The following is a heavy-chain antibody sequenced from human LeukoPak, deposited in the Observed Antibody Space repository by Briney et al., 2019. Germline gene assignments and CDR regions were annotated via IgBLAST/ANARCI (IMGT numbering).Heavy chain of an antibody. CDR3: ARLGGSFSY. CDR1: GLTFSSYS. Sequence: TGGSLRLSCAASGLTFSSYSMTWVRQAPGKGLDWVSYISSSSTISYADSVKGRFTISRDNAKNSLYLQMNSLRDEDTAVYYCARLGGSFSYWGQGTLVTVSS. CDR2: ISSSSTI. V-gene: IGHV3-48*02. J-gene: IGHJ4*02. D-gene: IGHD2-15*01.